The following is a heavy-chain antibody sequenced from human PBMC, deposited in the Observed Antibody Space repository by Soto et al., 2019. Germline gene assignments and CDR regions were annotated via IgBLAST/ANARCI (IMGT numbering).Heavy chain of an antibody. CDR2: ISHTGTT. CDR1: GDSISGSQW. V-gene: IGHV4-4*02. CDR3: AKDTAKDSSSLFDY. J-gene: IGHJ4*02. Sequence: PSETLSLTCAVSGDSISGSQWWSWVRLPPGKGLEWIGEISHTGTTNYNPSLKSRVTMSVDKPKNQFSLNLTSVTAEDTAVYYCAKDTAKDSSSLFDYWGQGTLVTVSS. D-gene: IGHD6-6*01.